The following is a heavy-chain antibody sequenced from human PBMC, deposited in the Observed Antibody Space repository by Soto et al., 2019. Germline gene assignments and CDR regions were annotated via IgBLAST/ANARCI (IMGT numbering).Heavy chain of an antibody. V-gene: IGHV1-69*13. CDR2: IIPVFGTP. CDR3: ARGDATKIVVTTYFALDV. CDR1: GGSFSNYG. Sequence: SVKVSCKASGGSFSNYGISWVRQAPGQGLEWMGGIIPVFGTPHYAQKFQDRVTITADESTSAVYMEVTSLTSEDTAVYYCARGDATKIVVTTYFALDVWGQGTTVTVSS. J-gene: IGHJ6*02. D-gene: IGHD3-22*01.